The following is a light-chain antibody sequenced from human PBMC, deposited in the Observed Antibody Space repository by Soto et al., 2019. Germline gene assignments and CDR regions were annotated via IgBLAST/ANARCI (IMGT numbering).Light chain of an antibody. Sequence: DIQMTQSPSTLSASLGDRVTITCRASQSIGTWLAWYQRKPGKAPKLLIYDASSLEFGVPSRFSGSGSGTEFTLTISSLQPDDFASYYCQQYNTFWTFGQGTKVDIK. CDR1: QSIGTW. V-gene: IGKV1-5*01. CDR2: DAS. CDR3: QQYNTFWT. J-gene: IGKJ1*01.